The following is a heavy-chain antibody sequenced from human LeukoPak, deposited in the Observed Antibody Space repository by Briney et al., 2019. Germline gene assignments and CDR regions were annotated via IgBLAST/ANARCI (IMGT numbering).Heavy chain of an antibody. CDR2: INHSGST. V-gene: IGHV4-34*01. D-gene: IGHD6-19*01. J-gene: IGHJ4*02. CDR3: ARAYSSGWYAYFDY. CDR1: GGSFSGYY. Sequence: SETLSLTCAVYGGSFSGYYWSWIRQPPGKGLEWIGEINHSGSTNYNPSLKSRVTISVDTSKNQFSLKLSSVTAADTAVYYCARAYSSGWYAYFDYWGQGTLVTVSS.